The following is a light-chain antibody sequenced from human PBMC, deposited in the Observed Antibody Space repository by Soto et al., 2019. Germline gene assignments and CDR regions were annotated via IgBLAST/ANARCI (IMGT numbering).Light chain of an antibody. J-gene: IGKJ1*01. CDR1: QSISSW. CDR2: DAS. V-gene: IGKV1-5*01. CDR3: QLYNSYPWT. Sequence: IQMTQSPSTLSASVGDRVTITCRASQSISSWLAWYQQKPGKAPKLLIYDASSLESGVPSRFSGSGSGTEFTLTISSLQPDDFATYYCQLYNSYPWTFGQGTKVDIK.